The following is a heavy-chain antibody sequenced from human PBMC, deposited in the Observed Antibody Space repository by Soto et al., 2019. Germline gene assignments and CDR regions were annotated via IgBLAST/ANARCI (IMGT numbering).Heavy chain of an antibody. Sequence: GGSLRLSCAASGFTFSSYSMNWVRQAPGKGLEWVSYISSSSSTIYYADSVKGRFTISRDNAKNSLYLQMNSLRDEDTAVYYCARVFTSVGAQRHAFDIWGQGTMVTVSS. J-gene: IGHJ3*02. CDR2: ISSSSSTI. V-gene: IGHV3-48*02. CDR3: ARVFTSVGAQRHAFDI. CDR1: GFTFSSYS. D-gene: IGHD1-26*01.